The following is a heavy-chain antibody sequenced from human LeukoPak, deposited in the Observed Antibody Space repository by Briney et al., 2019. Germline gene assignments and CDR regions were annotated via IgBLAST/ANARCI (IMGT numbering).Heavy chain of an antibody. CDR2: IIPILGIA. CDR1: GGTFSSYA. D-gene: IGHD2-2*01. Sequence: GASVKVSCKASGGTFSSYAISWVRQAPGQGLEWMGRIIPILGIANYAQKFQGRVTITADKSTSTAYMELSSLRSEDTAVYYCARGAYCSSTSCPLIPWFDPWGQGTLVTVSS. J-gene: IGHJ5*02. V-gene: IGHV1-69*04. CDR3: ARGAYCSSTSCPLIPWFDP.